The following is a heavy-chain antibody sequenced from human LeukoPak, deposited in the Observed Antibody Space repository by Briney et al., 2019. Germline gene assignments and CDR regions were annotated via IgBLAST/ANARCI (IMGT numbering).Heavy chain of an antibody. CDR1: GYTFTNFA. Sequence: ASVKVSCKASGYTFTNFAIHWGRLAPGQSLEWMGWINADNGNTKYFQKFQGRVTFSRDTSANIAYMELSSLGSEDTAVYYCARVISDCADINCFEGYFDYWGQGTPVTVSS. V-gene: IGHV1-3*01. J-gene: IGHJ4*01. D-gene: IGHD5/OR15-5a*01. CDR3: ARVISDCADINCFEGYFDY. CDR2: INADNGNT.